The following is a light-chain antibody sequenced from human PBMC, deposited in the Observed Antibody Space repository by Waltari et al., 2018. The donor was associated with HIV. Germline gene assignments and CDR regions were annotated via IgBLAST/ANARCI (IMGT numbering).Light chain of an antibody. Sequence: SSELTQDPVVSVALVQTITITCQGDRLRSFFATWYQVRPGQAPVLVVYGANRRPSGIPDRFSASNSRNTSSLSISDSQAVDEADYYCHSRDSNSDHYVFGGGTRVIV. V-gene: IGLV3-19*01. CDR1: RLRSFF. J-gene: IGLJ1*01. CDR2: GAN. CDR3: HSRDSNSDHYV.